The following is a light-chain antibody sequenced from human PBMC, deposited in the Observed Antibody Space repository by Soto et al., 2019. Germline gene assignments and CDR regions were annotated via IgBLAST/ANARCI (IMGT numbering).Light chain of an antibody. CDR3: QQSYGTPRS. Sequence: DIQMTQSPSSLSASEGDRVTLTCRASQSISRYLNWYQQKPGRAPKLLMYGASNLQNGVPSRFSGSGSGTDFTLTLSNLQPADFATYYCQQSYGTPRSFGGGTKVEIK. CDR2: GAS. CDR1: QSISRY. V-gene: IGKV1-39*01. J-gene: IGKJ4*01.